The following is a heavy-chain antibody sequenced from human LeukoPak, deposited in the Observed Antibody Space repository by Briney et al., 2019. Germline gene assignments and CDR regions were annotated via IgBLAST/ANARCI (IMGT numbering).Heavy chain of an antibody. Sequence: SETLSLTCTVSGGSISSYYWSWIRQPPGKGLEWIGYIYYSGSTNYNPSLKSRVTISVDTSKNQFSLKLSSVTAADTAVYYCARSETGYFDWLDYWGQGTPVTVSS. V-gene: IGHV4-59*01. D-gene: IGHD3-9*01. CDR3: ARSETGYFDWLDY. CDR1: GGSISSYY. CDR2: IYYSGST. J-gene: IGHJ4*02.